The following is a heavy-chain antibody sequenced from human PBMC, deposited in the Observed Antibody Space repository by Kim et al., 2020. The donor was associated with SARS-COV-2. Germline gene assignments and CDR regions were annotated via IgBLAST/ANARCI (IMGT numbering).Heavy chain of an antibody. D-gene: IGHD6-6*01. J-gene: IGHJ4*02. Sequence: IKKDGTAKYYVDSVKGRFSIHRDNAKNSLYLQMNSLRAEDTAVYYCGTTARLSYWGQGTPVTVSS. V-gene: IGHV3-7*01. CDR2: IKKDGTAK. CDR3: GTTARLSY.